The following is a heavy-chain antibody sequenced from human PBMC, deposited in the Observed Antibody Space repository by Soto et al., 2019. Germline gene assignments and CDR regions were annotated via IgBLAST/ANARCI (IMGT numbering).Heavy chain of an antibody. D-gene: IGHD3-22*01. V-gene: IGHV1-46*01. CDR2: INPSGGST. CDR1: GYTFTSYY. CDR3: ARDRDYYDSSGKRRNAFDI. J-gene: IGHJ3*02. Sequence: GASVKVSCKASGYTFTSYYMHWVRQAPGQGLEWMGIINPSGGSTSYAQKFQGRVTMTRDTSTSTVYTELSSLRSEDTAVYYCARDRDYYDSSGKRRNAFDIWGQGTMVTVSS.